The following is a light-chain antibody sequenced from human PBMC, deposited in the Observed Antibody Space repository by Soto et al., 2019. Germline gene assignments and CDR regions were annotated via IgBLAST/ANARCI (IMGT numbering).Light chain of an antibody. J-gene: IGKJ5*01. CDR2: DAS. V-gene: IGKV3-11*01. CDR3: QQRSNRPPIT. CDR1: QSVSNY. Sequence: DIVVTQSPSTLSLSPGERATLSCRASQSVSNYLAWYQQKPGRAPRLLIYDASNRATGIPARFSGTGSGTDFTLTISSLEPEDSAVYYCQQRSNRPPITFGQGTRLAIK.